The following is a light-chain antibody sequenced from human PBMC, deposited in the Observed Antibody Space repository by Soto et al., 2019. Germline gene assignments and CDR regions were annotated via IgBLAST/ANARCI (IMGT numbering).Light chain of an antibody. Sequence: DIQMTQSPSTLSASVGDRVSITCRASQSISTWLAWYRQKPGKAPELLIYQASSLESGVPSRFSGSGSGTEFTLTISSLQPDDFATYYCQQYKTTSRTFGQGTKVEIK. CDR3: QQYKTTSRT. CDR1: QSISTW. CDR2: QAS. V-gene: IGKV1-5*03. J-gene: IGKJ1*01.